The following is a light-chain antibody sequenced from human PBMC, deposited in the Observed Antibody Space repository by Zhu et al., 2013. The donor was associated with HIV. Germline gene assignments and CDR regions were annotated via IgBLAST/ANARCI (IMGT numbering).Light chain of an antibody. CDR3: SSYTSSSTLV. V-gene: IGLV2-14*02. Sequence: QSALTQPASVSGSPGQSITISCTGTSSDVGSYNLVSWYQQYPGKAPKLMIYDVTNRPSGVSDRFSGSKSGNLASLTISGLQTEDEADYYCSSYTSSSTLVFGGGTKLTVL. CDR1: SSDVGSYNL. CDR2: DVT. J-gene: IGLJ2*01.